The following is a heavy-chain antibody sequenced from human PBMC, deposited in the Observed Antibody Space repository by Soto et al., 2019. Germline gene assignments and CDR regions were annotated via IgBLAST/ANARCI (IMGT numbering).Heavy chain of an antibody. V-gene: IGHV4-4*02. CDR1: GASINDNNW. CDR2: VVHWGTT. J-gene: IGHJ4*02. D-gene: IGHD6-19*01. CDR3: ARHIGVTGTRGFDY. Sequence: QVQRQQSGPGLVKPSETLSLTCAVSGASINDNNWWSWVRQTPGKGLEWIGEVVHWGTTNYNPSLRSRVTISMDKPNNQISLTLSSVTAADSALYYCARHIGVTGTRGFDYWGQGTLVTVSS.